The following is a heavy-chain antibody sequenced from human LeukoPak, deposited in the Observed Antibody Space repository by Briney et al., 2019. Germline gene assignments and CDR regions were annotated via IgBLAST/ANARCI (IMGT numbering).Heavy chain of an antibody. CDR1: GFTVSSDY. Sequence: GGSLRLSCVASGFTVSSDYMSWVRQAPGKGLEWVSVIYSGGSTYYADSVKGRFTISRDNSKNTLYLQMNSLRAEDTAVYYCARATGDRDPDFFDYWGQGTLVTVSS. V-gene: IGHV3-53*01. D-gene: IGHD7-27*01. J-gene: IGHJ4*02. CDR2: IYSGGST. CDR3: ARATGDRDPDFFDY.